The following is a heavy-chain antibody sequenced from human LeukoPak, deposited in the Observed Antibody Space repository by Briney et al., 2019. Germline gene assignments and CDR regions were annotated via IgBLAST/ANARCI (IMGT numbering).Heavy chain of an antibody. J-gene: IGHJ4*02. CDR1: GDSISSYY. CDR2: IYYSGST. V-gene: IGHV4-59*12. CDR3: ATESSLGGGPMDY. Sequence: SETLSLTCTVSGDSISSYYWSWIRQPPGKGLEWIGYIYYSGSTKYNPSLKSRVTISVDTSKNQFSLKLSSVTAADTAVYYCATESSLGGGPMDYWGQGTLVTVSS. D-gene: IGHD2-15*01.